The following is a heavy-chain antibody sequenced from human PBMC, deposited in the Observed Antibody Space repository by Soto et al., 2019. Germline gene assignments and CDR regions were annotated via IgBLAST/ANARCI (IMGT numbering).Heavy chain of an antibody. CDR3: AKDLGDILTGYYEEGWGEY. CDR1: GFTFSSYA. V-gene: IGHV3-23*01. D-gene: IGHD3-9*01. CDR2: ISGSGGST. Sequence: EVQLLESGGGLVQPGGSLRLSCAASGFTFSSYAMSWVRQAPGKGLEWVSAISGSGGSTYYADSVKGRFTISRDNSKNTLYLQMNSLRAEDTAVYYCAKDLGDILTGYYEEGWGEYWGQGTLVTVSS. J-gene: IGHJ4*02.